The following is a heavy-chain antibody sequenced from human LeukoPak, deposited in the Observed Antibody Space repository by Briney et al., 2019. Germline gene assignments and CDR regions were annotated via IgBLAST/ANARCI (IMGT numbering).Heavy chain of an antibody. CDR3: ARGGPFPSGSSSREYYLDY. V-gene: IGHV1-18*01. J-gene: IGHJ4*02. Sequence: ASVKVSCKASGYDFINYGISWVRQAPGQGLEWMGWRSIYNGNTDYKLQGRVTMTTDTSTSTAYMEVRSLRSDDTAVYYCARGGPFPSGSSSREYYLDYWGQGALVTVSS. D-gene: IGHD6-6*01. CDR1: GYDFINYG. CDR2: RSIYNGNT.